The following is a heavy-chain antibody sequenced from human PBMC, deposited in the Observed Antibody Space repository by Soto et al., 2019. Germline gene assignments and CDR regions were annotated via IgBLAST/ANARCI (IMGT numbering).Heavy chain of an antibody. V-gene: IGHV4-59*01. Sequence: SETLSLTCTVSVGSISSYYWSWSRQPPGKGLEWIGYIYYSGSTNYNPSLKSRVTISVDTSKNQFSLKLSSVTAADTAVYYCAKKLSHGDYDWFDPWGQGTLVTVSS. D-gene: IGHD4-17*01. CDR1: VGSISSYY. CDR2: IYYSGST. J-gene: IGHJ5*02. CDR3: AKKLSHGDYDWFDP.